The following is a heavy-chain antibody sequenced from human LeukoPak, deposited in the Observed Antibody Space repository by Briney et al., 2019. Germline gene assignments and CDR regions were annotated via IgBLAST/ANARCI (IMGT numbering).Heavy chain of an antibody. V-gene: IGHV4-59*08. CDR2: IYYSGSS. CDR3: ARHTAGSGIAARPDY. D-gene: IGHD6-6*01. CDR1: GGSISSYY. Sequence: SETLSLTCTVSGGSISSYYWSWIRQPPGKGLEWIGYIYYSGSSNYNPSLKSRVTISVDTSKNQFSLKLSSVTAADTAVYYCARHTAGSGIAARPDYWGQGTLVTASS. J-gene: IGHJ4*02.